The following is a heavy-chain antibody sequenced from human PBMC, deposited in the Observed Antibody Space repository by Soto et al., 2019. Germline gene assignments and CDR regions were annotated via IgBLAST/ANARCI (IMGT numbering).Heavy chain of an antibody. CDR1: GFTFTSSA. CDR3: AAPFYYDSSGYYPGPFDY. J-gene: IGHJ4*02. V-gene: IGHV1-58*01. D-gene: IGHD3-22*01. CDR2: IVVGSGNT. Sequence: ASVKVSCKASGFTFTSSAVQWVRQARGQRLEWIGWIVVGSGNTNYAQKFQERVTITRDMSTSTAYMELSSLRSEDTAVYYCAAPFYYDSSGYYPGPFDYWGQGTLVTVSS.